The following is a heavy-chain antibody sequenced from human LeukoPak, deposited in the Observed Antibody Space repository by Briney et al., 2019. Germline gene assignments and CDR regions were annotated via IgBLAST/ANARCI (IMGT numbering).Heavy chain of an antibody. CDR2: IYYSGTP. V-gene: IGHV4-59*01. CDR1: GGSMSNVY. D-gene: IGHD7-27*01. Sequence: SETLSLTCTVSGGSMSNVYWSWIRQPPGQGLEWLASIYYSGTPTYNPSLNRRGTISIDTSKNQFSLKLTSVTAADTATYFCARESNWVFDYWGQGARVTVSS. J-gene: IGHJ4*02. CDR3: ARESNWVFDY.